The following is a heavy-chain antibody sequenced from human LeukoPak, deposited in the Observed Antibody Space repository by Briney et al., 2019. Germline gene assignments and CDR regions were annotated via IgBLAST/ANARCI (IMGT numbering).Heavy chain of an antibody. CDR3: ARQRLGEISLTAFDI. V-gene: IGHV4-4*09. D-gene: IGHD3-16*02. CDR1: GGSISSNY. Sequence: SGTLSLTCTVSGGSISSNYWNWIRQPPGKGLEWIGYIYSSGSTNYNPSLKSRVTMSVDTSKNQFSLKLMSVTAADTAVYYCARQRLGEISLTAFDIWGRGTMVTVSS. CDR2: IYSSGST. J-gene: IGHJ3*02.